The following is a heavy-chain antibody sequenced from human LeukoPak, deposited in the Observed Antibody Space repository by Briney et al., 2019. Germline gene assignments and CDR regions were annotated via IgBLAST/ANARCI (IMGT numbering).Heavy chain of an antibody. CDR1: GYTFTGYY. J-gene: IGHJ6*02. V-gene: IGHV1-2*02. Sequence: ASVKVSCEASGYTFTGYYMHWVRQAPGQGLEWMGRINPNSGGTNYAQKFQGRVTMTRDTSISTAYMELSRLRSDDTAVYYCARGGFLEWFPYYYYGMDVWGQGTTVTVSS. D-gene: IGHD3-3*01. CDR2: INPNSGGT. CDR3: ARGGFLEWFPYYYYGMDV.